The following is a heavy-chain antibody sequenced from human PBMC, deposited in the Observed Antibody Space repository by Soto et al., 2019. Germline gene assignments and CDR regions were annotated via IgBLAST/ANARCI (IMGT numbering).Heavy chain of an antibody. J-gene: IGHJ6*02. CDR3: ARGAIRDSSSWSYYYYGMDV. V-gene: IGHV1-8*01. D-gene: IGHD6-13*01. CDR2: MNPNSGNT. Sequence: QVQLVQSGAEVKKPGASVKVSCKASGYTFTSYDINWVRQATGQGLEWMGWMNPNSGNTGYAQKFQGRVTMTRNTPITTAYMELASLDSEATAVNYCARGAIRDSSSWSYYYYGMDVWGQGTTVTVSS. CDR1: GYTFTSYD.